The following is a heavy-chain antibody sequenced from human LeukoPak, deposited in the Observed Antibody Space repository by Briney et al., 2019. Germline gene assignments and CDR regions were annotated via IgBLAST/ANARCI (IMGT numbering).Heavy chain of an antibody. V-gene: IGHV3-23*01. CDR1: GFTFSSYG. J-gene: IGHJ4*02. CDR3: AKGGAYGSGSSPDY. Sequence: PGGSLRLSCAASGFTFSSYGMSWVRQAPGKGLEWVSAISGSGGSTYYADSVKGRFTISRDNSKNTLYLQMNSLRAEDTAVYYCAKGGAYGSGSSPDYWDQGTLVTVSS. D-gene: IGHD3-10*01. CDR2: ISGSGGST.